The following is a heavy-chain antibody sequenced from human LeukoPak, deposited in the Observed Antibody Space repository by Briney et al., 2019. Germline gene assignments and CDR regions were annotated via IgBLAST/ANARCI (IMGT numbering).Heavy chain of an antibody. V-gene: IGHV4-34*01. J-gene: IGHJ4*02. CDR3: ARVRTYSNYGGRYYLDY. CDR2: INHSGST. Sequence: PLETLSLTCAVYGGSFSGCYWSWIRQPPGKGLEWIGEINHSGSTNYNPSLKSRVTISVDTSKNQFSLKLSSVTAADTAVYYCARVRTYSNYGGRYYLDYWGQGTLVTVSS. D-gene: IGHD4-11*01. CDR1: GGSFSGCY.